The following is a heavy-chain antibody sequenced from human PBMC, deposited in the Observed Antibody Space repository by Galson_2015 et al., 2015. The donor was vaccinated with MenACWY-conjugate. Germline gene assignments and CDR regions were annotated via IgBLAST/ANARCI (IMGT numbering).Heavy chain of an antibody. Sequence: SLRLSCAASGFITSDYYMSWIRQAPGKGLEWISYIGRSDTYIHYADSVKGRFIISRDNAKNSLFLQMNSLRAEDTAVYYCARDYHGSGTYHTFDIWGHGTLVTVSS. J-gene: IGHJ3*02. CDR2: IGRSDTYI. D-gene: IGHD3-10*01. CDR3: ARDYHGSGTYHTFDI. CDR1: GFITSDYY. V-gene: IGHV3-11*06.